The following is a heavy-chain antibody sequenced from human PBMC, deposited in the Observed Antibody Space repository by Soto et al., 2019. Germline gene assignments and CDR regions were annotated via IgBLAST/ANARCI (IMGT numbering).Heavy chain of an antibody. CDR1: GYPFTSND. J-gene: IGHJ4*02. Sequence: QVQLVQSGAEVKKPGASVKVSCQASGYPFTSNDITWVRQAPGQGLEWMGWMNPNSGDTGYAQKFQGRVNMTRNTSISTAYMELSSRTSEDTAVDYCAGDSTSPDYWSQGSLVSV. CDR2: MNPNSGDT. D-gene: IGHD2-2*01. V-gene: IGHV1-8*01. CDR3: AGDSTSPDY.